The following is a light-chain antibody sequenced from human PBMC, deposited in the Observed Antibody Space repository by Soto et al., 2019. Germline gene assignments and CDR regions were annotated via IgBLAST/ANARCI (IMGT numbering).Light chain of an antibody. J-gene: IGKJ4*01. Sequence: ETVLTQSPPTLSLSPGEGATLSCRASQSVSKYLAWYQQKPGQAPRLLIYDASTRATGIPARFSGSGSGTDFTLTISSREPEDFAVYYCQQRSNWPPSFGGGTKVEIK. CDR2: DAS. CDR1: QSVSKY. CDR3: QQRSNWPPS. V-gene: IGKV3-11*01.